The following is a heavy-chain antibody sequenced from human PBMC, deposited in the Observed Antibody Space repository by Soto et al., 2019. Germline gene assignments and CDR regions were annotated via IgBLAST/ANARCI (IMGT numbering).Heavy chain of an antibody. Sequence: GGSLRLSCAASGFTFSSYGMHWVRQAPGKGLEWVAVISYDGSNKYYADSVKGRFTISRDNSKNTLYLQMNSLRAEDTAVYYCAKDLRLELPYSHDAFDIWGQGTMVTVSS. CDR3: AKDLRLELPYSHDAFDI. CDR2: ISYDGSNK. J-gene: IGHJ3*02. V-gene: IGHV3-30*18. CDR1: GFTFSSYG. D-gene: IGHD1-7*01.